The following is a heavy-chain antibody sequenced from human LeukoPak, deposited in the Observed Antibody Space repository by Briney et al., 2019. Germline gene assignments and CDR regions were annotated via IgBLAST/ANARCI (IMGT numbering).Heavy chain of an antibody. CDR1: AFTFRTYG. V-gene: IGHV3-33*01. CDR2: IWSDGSNE. Sequence: GRSLRLSCAASAFTFRTYGMHWVRQTPGKGLEWVAVIWSDGSNEGYADSVKGRFTISRDNSKNTLYLQMNSLRAEDTAVYYCARVMKEPGIPYYYGMDVWGQGTTVTVSS. D-gene: IGHD7-27*01. J-gene: IGHJ6*02. CDR3: ARVMKEPGIPYYYGMDV.